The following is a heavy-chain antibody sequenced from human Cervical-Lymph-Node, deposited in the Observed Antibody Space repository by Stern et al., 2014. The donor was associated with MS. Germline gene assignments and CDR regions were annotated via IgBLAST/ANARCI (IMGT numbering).Heavy chain of an antibody. J-gene: IGHJ2*01. CDR3: ARESSSWAPPDQGDWYFDL. CDR2: IIPIFGTA. D-gene: IGHD2-2*01. Sequence: QMQLVQSGAEVKKPGSSGKVSCKASGGTFSSYAISWVRQAPGQGLEWLGGIIPIFGTANHAQKFQGRVTITADESTSTAYMELSSLRSEDTAVYYCARESSSWAPPDQGDWYFDLWGRGTLVTVSS. CDR1: GGTFSSYA. V-gene: IGHV1-69*01.